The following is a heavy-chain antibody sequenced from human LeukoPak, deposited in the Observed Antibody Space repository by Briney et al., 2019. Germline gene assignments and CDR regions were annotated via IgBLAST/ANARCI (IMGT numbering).Heavy chain of an antibody. CDR2: IRDDGSKK. J-gene: IGHJ3*02. D-gene: IGHD1-26*01. Sequence: GGSLRLSCAVSGFTFFSYWMSWVRQAPGKGLEWVADIRDDGSKKYYADSVKGRFTISRDNSKNTLYLQMNSLRAEDTAVYYCAKDVEWEVLTSDAFDICGQATMVTVYS. CDR3: AKDVEWEVLTSDAFDI. CDR1: GFTFFSYW. V-gene: IGHV3-33*03.